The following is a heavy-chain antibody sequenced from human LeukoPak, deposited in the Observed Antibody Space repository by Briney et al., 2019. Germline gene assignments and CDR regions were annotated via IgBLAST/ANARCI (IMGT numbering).Heavy chain of an antibody. CDR1: GFTLSSYW. J-gene: IGHJ4*02. CDR3: TRGLWGIDY. CDR2: IDTDESAT. Sequence: GGSLRLSCAASGFTLSSYWMHWVRQAPGKGLMWVSRIDTDESATNYADSVKGRFTISRDNAENTLYLEMNSLRAEDTAVYYCTRGLWGIDYWGQGILVTVSS. V-gene: IGHV3-74*01. D-gene: IGHD7-27*01.